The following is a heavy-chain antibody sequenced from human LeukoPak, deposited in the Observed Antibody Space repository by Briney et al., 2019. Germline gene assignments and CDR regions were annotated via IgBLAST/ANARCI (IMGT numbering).Heavy chain of an antibody. D-gene: IGHD3-10*01. CDR3: ARIQFYGSGDY. Sequence: SETLSLTCTVSGGSISSYYWSWIRQPPGKGLEWIGYIYYSGSTNYNPSLKSRVTISVDTSKNQFSLKLSSVTAADTAVYYCARIQFYGSGDYWGQGTLVTVSS. J-gene: IGHJ4*02. CDR1: GGSISSYY. V-gene: IGHV4-59*08. CDR2: IYYSGST.